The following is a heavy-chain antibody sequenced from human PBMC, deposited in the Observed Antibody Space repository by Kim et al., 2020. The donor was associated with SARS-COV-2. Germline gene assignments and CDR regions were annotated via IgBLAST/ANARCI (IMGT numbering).Heavy chain of an antibody. CDR1: GGTFSSYA. D-gene: IGHD6-13*01. Sequence: SVKVSCKASGGTFSSYAISWVRQAPGQGLEWMGGIIPIFGTANYAQKFQGRVTITADESTSTAYMELSSLRSEDTAVYYCARPYSSSWYRLQNPGYYYGMDVWGQGTTVTVSS. J-gene: IGHJ6*02. CDR2: IIPIFGTA. V-gene: IGHV1-69*13. CDR3: ARPYSSSWYRLQNPGYYYGMDV.